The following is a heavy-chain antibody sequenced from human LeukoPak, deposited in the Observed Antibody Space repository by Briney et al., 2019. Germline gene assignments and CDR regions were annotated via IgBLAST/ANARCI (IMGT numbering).Heavy chain of an antibody. V-gene: IGHV4-59*11. D-gene: IGHD3-22*01. CDR2: IYYSGST. J-gene: IGHJ4*02. CDR1: GGSISSHY. CDR3: ARIPDYYDPSGDDY. Sequence: PSETLSLTCSVSGGSISSHYWSWIRQPPGRGLEWIGYIYYSGSTNYNPSLKSRVTISIDTSKSQFSLNLSSVTAADTAVYYCARIPDYYDPSGDDYWGQGTLVTVSS.